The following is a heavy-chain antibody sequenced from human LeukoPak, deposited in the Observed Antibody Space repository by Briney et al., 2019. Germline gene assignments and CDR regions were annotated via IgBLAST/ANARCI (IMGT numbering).Heavy chain of an antibody. CDR2: VSYSGST. Sequence: PSETLSLTCTVSGGSISSYYWSWIRQPPGKGLEWIGYVSYSGSTNYNPSLWSRVTISVDTSKNQFSLKLTSVTAADTAVYYCAQYSSSPSNWFDPWGQGTLVTVSS. D-gene: IGHD6-6*01. CDR3: AQYSSSPSNWFDP. V-gene: IGHV4-59*08. J-gene: IGHJ5*02. CDR1: GGSISSYY.